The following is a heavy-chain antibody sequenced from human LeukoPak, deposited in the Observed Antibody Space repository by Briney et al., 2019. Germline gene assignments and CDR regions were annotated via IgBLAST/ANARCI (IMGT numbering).Heavy chain of an antibody. CDR2: IYSGGNT. J-gene: IGHJ6*02. D-gene: IGHD5-24*01. Sequence: PGGSLRLSCAVSGFTVSSNYMSWVRQAPGKGLEWVSAIYSGGNTYYADSVKGRFTISRDNSKNTLYLQMNSLRAEDTAVYYCAKDLLTGEMATIMRSVFYGMDVWGQGTTVTVSS. V-gene: IGHV3-53*05. CDR1: GFTVSSNY. CDR3: AKDLLTGEMATIMRSVFYGMDV.